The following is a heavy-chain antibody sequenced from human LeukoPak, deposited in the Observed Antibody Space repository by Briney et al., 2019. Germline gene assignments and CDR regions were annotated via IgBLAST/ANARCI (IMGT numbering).Heavy chain of an antibody. Sequence: SETLSLTCTVSGGSISSYYWSWIRQPPGKGLEWIGYIYYSGSTNYNPSLKSRVTISVDTSKNQFSLKLSSVTAADTAVYYCARAEKPGAFDIWGQGTMVTVSS. CDR3: ARAEKPGAFDI. V-gene: IGHV4-59*01. CDR2: IYYSGST. J-gene: IGHJ3*02. CDR1: GGSISSYY.